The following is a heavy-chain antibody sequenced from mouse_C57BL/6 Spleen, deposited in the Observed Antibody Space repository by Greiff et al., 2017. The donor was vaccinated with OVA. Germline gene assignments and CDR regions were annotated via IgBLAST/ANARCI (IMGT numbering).Heavy chain of an antibody. CDR1: GFTFNTYA. Sequence: DVKLVESGGGLVQPKGSLKLSCAASGFTFNTYAMHWVRQAPGKGLEWVARIRSKSSNYATYYADSVKDRFTISRDDSQSMLYLQMNNLKTEDTAMYYCVRDGWLLRYYAMDYWGQGTSVTVSS. J-gene: IGHJ4*01. CDR3: VRDGWLLRYYAMDY. D-gene: IGHD2-3*01. V-gene: IGHV10-3*01. CDR2: IRSKSSNYAT.